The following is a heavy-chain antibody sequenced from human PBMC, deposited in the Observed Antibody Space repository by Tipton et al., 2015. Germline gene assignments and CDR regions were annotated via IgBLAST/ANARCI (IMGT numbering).Heavy chain of an antibody. CDR1: RGTLRGNI. CDR2: VLPIFART. CDR3: ARKRVVVTATLDY. Sequence: QSGAEVKKPGSSVKVSCKASRGTLRGNIFTWVRQAPGQGLEWVGGVLPIFARTWYAQRFQGRVTITADELTSTLYVELSDLRPDDTAVYYCARKRVVVTATLDYWGQGTLVTVSS. D-gene: IGHD2-15*01. V-gene: IGHV1-69*01. J-gene: IGHJ4*02.